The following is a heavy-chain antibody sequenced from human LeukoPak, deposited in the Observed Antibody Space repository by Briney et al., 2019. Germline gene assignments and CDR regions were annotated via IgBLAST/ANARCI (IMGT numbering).Heavy chain of an antibody. V-gene: IGHV4-34*01. CDR3: ARAHSSSRYNWFDP. CDR1: GGSFSGYY. D-gene: IGHD6-6*01. CDR2: INHSGST. J-gene: IGHJ5*02. Sequence: SETLSLTCAVYGGSFSGYYWSWIRQPPGKGLEWIGEINHSGSTNYNPSLKSRVTISVDTSKNQFSLKLSSVTAADTAVYYCARAHSSSRYNWFDPWGQGTLVTVSS.